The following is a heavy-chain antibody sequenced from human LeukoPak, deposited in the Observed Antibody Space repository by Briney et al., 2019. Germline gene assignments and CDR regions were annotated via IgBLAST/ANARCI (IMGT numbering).Heavy chain of an antibody. J-gene: IGHJ4*02. CDR3: ARDGGVSLDY. CDR1: GFTFSSYA. CDR2: ISYDGSNK. Sequence: QPGRSLRLSCAASGFTFSSYAMHWVRQAPGKGLEWVAVISYDGSNKYYADSVKGRFTISRDNSKNTLYLQMNSLRAEDTAVYYCARDGGVSLDYWGQGPLVTVSS. D-gene: IGHD3-16*01. V-gene: IGHV3-30-3*01.